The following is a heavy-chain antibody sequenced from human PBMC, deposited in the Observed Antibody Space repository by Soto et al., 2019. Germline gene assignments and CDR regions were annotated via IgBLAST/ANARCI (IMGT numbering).Heavy chain of an antibody. CDR1: GFTFSSYE. J-gene: IGHJ4*02. Sequence: EVQLVESGGGLVQPGGSLRLSCAASGFTFSSYEMNWVRQAPGKGLEWVSYISSSSSTIYYADSVKGRFTISRDNAKNSLYLQMNSLRAEATAVYYCARQRAAAGTHWGQGTLVTVSS. D-gene: IGHD6-13*01. CDR2: ISSSSSTI. CDR3: ARQRAAAGTH. V-gene: IGHV3-48*03.